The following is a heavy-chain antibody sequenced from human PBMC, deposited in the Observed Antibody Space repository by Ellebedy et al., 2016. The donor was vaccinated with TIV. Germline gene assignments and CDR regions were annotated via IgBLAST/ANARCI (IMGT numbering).Heavy chain of an antibody. D-gene: IGHD6-13*01. CDR2: ISSSGSNI. CDR1: GFTFSDYY. V-gene: IGHV3-11*01. J-gene: IGHJ6*03. Sequence: GESLKISCAASGFTFSDYYMSWMRQAPGKGLEWVSYISSSGSNIYYADPVKGRFTISRDNAKNSLYLQMNSLRAEDTAVYYCARDLIVADGTWGLYMDVWGKGTTVTVSS. CDR3: ARDLIVADGTWGLYMDV.